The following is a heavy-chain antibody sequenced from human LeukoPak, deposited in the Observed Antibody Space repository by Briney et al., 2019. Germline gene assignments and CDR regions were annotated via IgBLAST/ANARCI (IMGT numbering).Heavy chain of an antibody. J-gene: IGHJ6*04. V-gene: IGHV4-59*01. CDR1: GGSISSYY. CDR2: IYYSGST. D-gene: IGHD4-17*01. CDR3: ARDKDYGDYPYYYYGMDV. Sequence: SETLSLTCTVSGGSISSYYWSWIRQRPGKGLEWIGYIYYSGSTNYNPSLKSRVTISVDTSKNQFSLKLSSVTAADTAVYYCARDKDYGDYPYYYYGMDVWGKGTTVTVSS.